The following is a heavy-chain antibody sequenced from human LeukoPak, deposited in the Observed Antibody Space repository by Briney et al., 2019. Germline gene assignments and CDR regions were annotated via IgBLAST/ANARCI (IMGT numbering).Heavy chain of an antibody. J-gene: IGHJ6*03. CDR3: ARVAFSKYHYYMDV. CDR1: GYTLTELS. V-gene: IGHV1-2*02. CDR2: LSAHIGDT. Sequence: ASVKVSCKVSGYTLTELSMHWVRQAPGQGLEWMAWLSAHIGDTNYSQKFQGRVTVTSDTSTSTAYMELRSLKSDDTAVYFCARVAFSKYHYYMDVWGKGTTVTVSS. D-gene: IGHD4-11*01.